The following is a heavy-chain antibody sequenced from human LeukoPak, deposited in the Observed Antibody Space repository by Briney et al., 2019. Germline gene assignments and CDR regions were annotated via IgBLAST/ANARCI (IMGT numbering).Heavy chain of an antibody. V-gene: IGHV1-46*01. CDR1: GYIFTSNY. CDR3: ARAVNTPIYYFEY. D-gene: IGHD1/OR15-1a*01. J-gene: IGHJ4*02. CDR2: INPSGGST. Sequence: ASVKVSCKAFGYIFTSNYMHWVRQAPGQGLEWMGIINPSGGSTSYAQKFQGRITLSRDTSTSTVYMELSSLRSDDTAVYYCARAVNTPIYYFEYWGQGALVTVSS.